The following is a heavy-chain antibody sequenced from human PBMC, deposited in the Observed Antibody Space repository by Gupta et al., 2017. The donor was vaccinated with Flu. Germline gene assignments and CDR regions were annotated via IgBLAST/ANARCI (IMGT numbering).Heavy chain of an antibody. D-gene: IGHD3-3*01. CDR2: ISSSGSTI. J-gene: IGHJ4*02. CDR3: ARAAPEEWSPDY. V-gene: IGHV3-48*03. Sequence: VRQAPGKGLEWVSYISSSGSTIYYADSVKGRFTISRDNAKNSLYLQMNSLRAEDTAVYYCARAAPEEWSPDYWGQGTLVTVSS.